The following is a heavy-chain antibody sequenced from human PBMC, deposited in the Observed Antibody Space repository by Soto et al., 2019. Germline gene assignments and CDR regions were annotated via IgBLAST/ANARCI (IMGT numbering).Heavy chain of an antibody. CDR1: GFTFSTFA. CDR2: ISASGGST. Sequence: PGGSLRLSCAASGFTFSTFAMSWVRQAPGKGLEWVSAISASGGSTYYADSVKGRFTISRDNSNNTLYLQMNSLRVGDTAVYYCAKAPRVSFDPWGQGTLVTVSS. V-gene: IGHV3-23*01. J-gene: IGHJ5*02. CDR3: AKAPRVSFDP.